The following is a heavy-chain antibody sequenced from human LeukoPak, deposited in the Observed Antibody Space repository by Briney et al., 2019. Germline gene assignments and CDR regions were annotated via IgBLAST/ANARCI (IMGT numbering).Heavy chain of an antibody. CDR3: TRLLGSWSGDYMDV. V-gene: IGHV3-23*01. Sequence: GGSLRLSCAASGFSFGSFAMSWVRPAPGKGLEWVSGIIRSGGTTFYAASVKGRFTISRDDSKNTAYLQMNSLKTEDTAVYYCTRLLGSWSGDYMDVWGKGTTVTVSS. CDR2: IIRSGGTT. J-gene: IGHJ6*03. D-gene: IGHD6-13*01. CDR1: GFSFGSFA.